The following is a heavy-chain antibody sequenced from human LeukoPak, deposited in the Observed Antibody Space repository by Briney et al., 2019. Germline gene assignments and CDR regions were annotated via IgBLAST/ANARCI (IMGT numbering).Heavy chain of an antibody. V-gene: IGHV3-30*18. D-gene: IGHD2-8*01. Sequence: GGSLRLSCAASGFTFSTYTMNWVRQAPGKGLEWVAIISYEGSTKYYADSVKGRFTISRDNSKNTLYLQMNSLRAEDTAIYYCAKSGAQYCTSGTCYFDYWGQGTLVTVSS. J-gene: IGHJ4*02. CDR1: GFTFSTYT. CDR3: AKSGAQYCTSGTCYFDY. CDR2: ISYEGSTK.